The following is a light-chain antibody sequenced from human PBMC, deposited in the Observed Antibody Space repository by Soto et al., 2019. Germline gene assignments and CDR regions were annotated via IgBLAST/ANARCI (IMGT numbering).Light chain of an antibody. CDR1: QNALYSSSNKDY. Sequence: DIVMTQYPDSLSVSLGERGSSNCTSSQNALYSSSNKDYIAWYQQKPGQPPKLLIYWASTRQSGVPERFRGSGSGTDFTLTITSLQAGDVAVYYCQQYHSTPITFGQGTRLETK. CDR2: WAS. CDR3: QQYHSTPIT. V-gene: IGKV4-1*01. J-gene: IGKJ5*01.